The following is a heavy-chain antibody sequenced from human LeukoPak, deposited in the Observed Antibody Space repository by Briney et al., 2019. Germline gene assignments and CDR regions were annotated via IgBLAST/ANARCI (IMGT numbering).Heavy chain of an antibody. D-gene: IGHD3-10*01. CDR3: ARDRVGGAMVRGVSPIDY. J-gene: IGHJ4*02. CDR1: GYTFTSYG. Sequence: GASVKVSCKASGYTFTSYGISWVRQAPGQGLEWMGWISAYNGNTNYAQKLQGRVTMTTDTSTSTAYMELRSLRSDDTAVYYCARDRVGGAMVRGVSPIDYWGQGTLVTVSS. V-gene: IGHV1-18*01. CDR2: ISAYNGNT.